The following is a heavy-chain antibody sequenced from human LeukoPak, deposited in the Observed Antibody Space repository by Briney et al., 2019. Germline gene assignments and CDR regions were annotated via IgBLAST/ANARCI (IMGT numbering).Heavy chain of an antibody. CDR2: ISSSSSYI. V-gene: IGHV3-21*01. CDR1: GFTFSSYS. Sequence: PGGSLRLSCAASGFTFSSYSMNWVRQAPGKGLEWVSSISSSSSYIYYADSVKGRFTISRDNAKNSLYLQMNSLRAEDTAVYYCARGTKYCSSTSCYGGGHYYGMDVWGQGTTVTVSS. D-gene: IGHD2-2*01. CDR3: ARGTKYCSSTSCYGGGHYYGMDV. J-gene: IGHJ6*02.